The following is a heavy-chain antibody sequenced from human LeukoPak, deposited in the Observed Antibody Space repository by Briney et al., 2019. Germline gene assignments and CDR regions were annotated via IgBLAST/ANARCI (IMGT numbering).Heavy chain of an antibody. CDR1: GGTISSFY. Sequence: SETLSLTCTVSGGTISSFYWSWVRQSAGKGLEWIGRIDTSGSTHYNPSLGSRVTMSLDTSKNQFSLNLSSVPVADTAVYYCARGLGGASYYMDVWGKGTTVTVS. CDR2: IDTSGST. D-gene: IGHD3-16*01. V-gene: IGHV4-4*07. J-gene: IGHJ6*03. CDR3: ARGLGGASYYMDV.